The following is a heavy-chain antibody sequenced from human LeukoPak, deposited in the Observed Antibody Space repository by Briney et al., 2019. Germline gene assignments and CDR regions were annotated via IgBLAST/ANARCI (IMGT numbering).Heavy chain of an antibody. V-gene: IGHV3-30*04. CDR3: ARDVPSIPPGVRGLPDY. CDR2: ISYDGSNK. Sequence: PGGSLRLSCAASGFTFSSYAMYWVRQAPGKGLEWVAVISYDGSNKYYADSVKGRFTISRDNSKNTLYLQMNSLRIDDTAVYFCARDVPSIPPGVRGLPDYWGQGTLVTVSS. CDR1: GFTFSSYA. J-gene: IGHJ4*02. D-gene: IGHD3-10*01.